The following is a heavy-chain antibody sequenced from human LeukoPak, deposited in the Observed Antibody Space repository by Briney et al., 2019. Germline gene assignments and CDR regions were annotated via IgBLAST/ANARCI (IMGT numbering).Heavy chain of an antibody. CDR3: ARGLENDFWSGNYSDGFDI. V-gene: IGHV4-34*01. CDR1: GGSFSTYY. Sequence: SETLSLTCAAYGGSFSTYYGTWIRQSPEKGLEWIGEINHSGTTNYNPSLKSRVSISRDTSKNQFSLTLSSVTAADTAVYYCARGLENDFWSGNYSDGFDIWGQGTMVTVSS. J-gene: IGHJ3*02. D-gene: IGHD3-3*01. CDR2: INHSGTT.